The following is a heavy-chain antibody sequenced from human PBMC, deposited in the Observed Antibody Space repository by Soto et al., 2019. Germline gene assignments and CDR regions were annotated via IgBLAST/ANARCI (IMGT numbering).Heavy chain of an antibody. Sequence: SETLSLTCAVSGYSISSGYYWGWIRQPPGKGLEWIGSIYHSGSTYYNPSLKSRVTISVDTSKNQFSLKLSSVTAAGTAVYYCARRGPNCSSTSCYRNYYYYGMDVWGQGTTVTVSS. J-gene: IGHJ6*02. CDR1: GYSISSGYY. CDR3: ARRGPNCSSTSCYRNYYYYGMDV. CDR2: IYHSGST. D-gene: IGHD2-2*02. V-gene: IGHV4-38-2*01.